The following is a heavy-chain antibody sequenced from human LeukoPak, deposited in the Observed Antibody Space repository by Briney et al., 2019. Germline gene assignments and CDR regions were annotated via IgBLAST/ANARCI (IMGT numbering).Heavy chain of an antibody. CDR3: VKHSGGVYGNSDS. CDR2: VGRSGVDT. D-gene: IGHD1-1*01. CDR1: GFTFSSYA. Sequence: GGSLRVSCVASGFTFSSYAVSWFRQAPGKGLEWVSTVGRSGVDTYYADSVRGRFTISKDSSKNTLQMNSLSAEDTAIYYCVKHSGGVYGNSDSWGQGIMVAVSS. V-gene: IGHV3-23*01. J-gene: IGHJ4*02.